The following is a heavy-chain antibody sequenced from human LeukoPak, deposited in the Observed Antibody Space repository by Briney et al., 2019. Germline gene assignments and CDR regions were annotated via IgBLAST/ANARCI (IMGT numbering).Heavy chain of an antibody. J-gene: IGHJ6*04. D-gene: IGHD3-22*01. CDR2: INPIFGTT. Sequence: ASVKVSCKASGCTFSSYAISWVRQAPGQGLEWMGGINPIFGTTNYAQKFQGRVTITADESTSTAYMELSSLRSEDTAVYYCARAPDDCESSRYYQDYYYGMDVWGEGTTVTVPS. CDR3: ARAPDDCESSRYYQDYYYGMDV. V-gene: IGHV1-69*13. CDR1: GCTFSSYA.